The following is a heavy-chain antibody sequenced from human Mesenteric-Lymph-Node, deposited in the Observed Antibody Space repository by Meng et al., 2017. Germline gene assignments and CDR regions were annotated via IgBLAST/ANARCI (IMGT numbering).Heavy chain of an antibody. J-gene: IGHJ4*02. CDR3: ARDPTGGEDHQRV. Sequence: VQLQESGPGLVTPSETRSLTCAVSVGAISRRDWWSWVRQPPGKGLEWIGETSHSGSTNYSPSLKSRVTISLDKSKNQLSLKLNSMTAVDTAVYYCARDPTGGEDHQRVWGQGTLVTVSS. CDR1: VGAISRRDW. D-gene: IGHD1-14*01. V-gene: IGHV4-4*02. CDR2: TSHSGST.